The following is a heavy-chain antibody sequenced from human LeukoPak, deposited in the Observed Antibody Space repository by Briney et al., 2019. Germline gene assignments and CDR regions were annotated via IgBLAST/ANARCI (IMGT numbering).Heavy chain of an antibody. CDR1: GFTFSSYW. Sequence: PGGSLRLSCAASGFTFSSYWMHWVRHAPGKGLVWVSRINSDGSGTTYADSVKGRFTISRDNAKNTLYLQMNSLGAEDTAVYYCARVLRRYFDWKGYYYYYMDVWGKGTTVTVSS. CDR3: ARVLRRYFDWKGYYYYYMDV. V-gene: IGHV3-74*01. J-gene: IGHJ6*03. CDR2: INSDGSGT. D-gene: IGHD3-9*01.